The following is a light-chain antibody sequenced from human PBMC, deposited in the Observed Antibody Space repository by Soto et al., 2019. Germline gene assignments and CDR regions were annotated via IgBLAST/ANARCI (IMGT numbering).Light chain of an antibody. CDR3: QQYDTSHLT. CDR1: QSVTSSY. J-gene: IGKJ4*01. Sequence: ENVLTQSPGTLSLSPGERATLSCRASQSVTSSYLAWCQQKPGQAPSLLIYAISSRATGIPDRFSGSGSGTDFTLTISRLEPEDFAVYYCQQYDTSHLTFGGGTKVEIK. CDR2: AIS. V-gene: IGKV3-20*01.